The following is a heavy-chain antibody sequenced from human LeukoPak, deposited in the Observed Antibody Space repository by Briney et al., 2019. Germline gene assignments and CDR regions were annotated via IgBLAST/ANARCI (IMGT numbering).Heavy chain of an antibody. Sequence: ASVKVSCKASGYTFTGYYMHWVRQAPGQGLEWMGIINPSGGSTSYAQKFQGRVTMTRDMSTSTVYMELSSLRSDDTAVYYCARDSGERGSGSYLIAYWGQGTLVTVSS. J-gene: IGHJ4*02. CDR2: INPSGGST. D-gene: IGHD3-10*01. CDR3: ARDSGERGSGSYLIAY. CDR1: GYTFTGYY. V-gene: IGHV1-46*01.